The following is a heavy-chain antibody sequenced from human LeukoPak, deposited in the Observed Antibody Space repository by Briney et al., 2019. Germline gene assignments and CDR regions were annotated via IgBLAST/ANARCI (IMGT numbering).Heavy chain of an antibody. V-gene: IGHV3-30-3*01. CDR1: GFTFSSYA. J-gene: IGHJ4*02. CDR3: ARERSRFLLYYFDY. CDR2: ISYDGSNK. D-gene: IGHD2-2*02. Sequence: GGSLRLSCAASGFTFSSYAMHWVRQAPGKGLEWVAVISYDGSNKYYADSVKGRFTFSRDNSKNTLYLQMNSLRAEDTAVYYCARERSRFLLYYFDYWGQGTLVTVSS.